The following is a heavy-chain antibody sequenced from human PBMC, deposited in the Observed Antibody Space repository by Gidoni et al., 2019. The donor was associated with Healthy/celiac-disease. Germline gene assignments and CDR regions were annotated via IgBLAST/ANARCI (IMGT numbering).Heavy chain of an antibody. V-gene: IGHV3-23*01. Sequence: EVQLLESGGGLVQPGGSLRLSCAASGFTFRSYAMRWVRQAPGKGLEWVSAISGSGGSTYYADSVKGRFTISRDNSKNTLYLQMNSLRAEDTAVYYCAGSPIRVNYYYYMDVWGKGTTVTVSS. CDR1: GFTFRSYA. D-gene: IGHD3-10*01. CDR3: AGSPIRVNYYYYMDV. J-gene: IGHJ6*03. CDR2: ISGSGGST.